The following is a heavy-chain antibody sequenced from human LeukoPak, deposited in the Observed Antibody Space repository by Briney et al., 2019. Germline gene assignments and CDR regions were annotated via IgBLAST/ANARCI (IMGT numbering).Heavy chain of an antibody. CDR3: ARGRGPDYHYYYMYV. V-gene: IGHV4-4*07. Sequence: SEALSLTCSDAGVSINTYYWSWIRPPPRKGLGGIGRIYTSGNSKYNPSLKSRVNMSVDTSKNQFSLNLTSVTAADTAVYYCARGRGPDYHYYYMYVWGKGTTVTVSS. CDR1: GVSINTYY. CDR2: IYTSGNS. J-gene: IGHJ6*03.